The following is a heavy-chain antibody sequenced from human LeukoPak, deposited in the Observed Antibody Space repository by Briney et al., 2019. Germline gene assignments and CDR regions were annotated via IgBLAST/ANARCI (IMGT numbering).Heavy chain of an antibody. CDR3: ARMIQDIVVVPAATGDAFDI. D-gene: IGHD2-2*01. CDR2: IYYSGST. Sequence: SETLSLTCTVSGGSISSSSYYWGWIRQPPGKGLEWIGSIYYSGSTYYNPSLKSRVTISVDTSKNQFSLKLSSVTAADTAVYYCARMIQDIVVVPAATGDAFDIWGQGTMVTVSS. J-gene: IGHJ3*02. V-gene: IGHV4-39*01. CDR1: GGSISSSSYY.